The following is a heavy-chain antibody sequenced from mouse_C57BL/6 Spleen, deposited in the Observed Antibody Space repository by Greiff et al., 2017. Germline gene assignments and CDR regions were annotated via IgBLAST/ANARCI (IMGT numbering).Heavy chain of an antibody. D-gene: IGHD1-3*01. CDR3: AKEGGKGCYAMGC. Sequence: QVQLQQSGPGLVQPSQCLSITCTVSGFSLTRYGVHWVRQSPGKGLEWLGVIWRGGSTDYNAAFMSRLSITKDTSKSQVFFKMNSRQADDTAIYYCAKEGGKGCYAMGCRGQGTSVTVST. CDR1: GFSLTRYG. J-gene: IGHJ4*01. CDR2: IWRGGST. V-gene: IGHV2-5*01.